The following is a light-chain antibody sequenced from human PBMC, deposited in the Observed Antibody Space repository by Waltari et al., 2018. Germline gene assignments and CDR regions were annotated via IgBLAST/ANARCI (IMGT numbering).Light chain of an antibody. CDR3: CSRADSHTYV. J-gene: IGLJ1*01. Sequence: QSALTQPHPVPGSPGQSVTIFCPGTSSDVGRYDYVPWYQQHPGKAPKLMICDVTKRPSGVPDRFSGSKSGNTASLTISGLQAEDEADYYCCSRADSHTYVFGTGTKVTVL. V-gene: IGLV2-11*01. CDR1: SSDVGRYDY. CDR2: DVT.